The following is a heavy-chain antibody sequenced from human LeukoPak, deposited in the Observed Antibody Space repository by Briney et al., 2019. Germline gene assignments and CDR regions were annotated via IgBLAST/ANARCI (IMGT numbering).Heavy chain of an antibody. D-gene: IGHD3-22*01. V-gene: IGHV3-30*18. CDR1: GFTFRSYV. CDR2: ISRDGSNK. CDR3: AKAMYADYDSSDL. J-gene: IGHJ4*02. Sequence: GRSLRLSCAASGFTFRSYVMHWVRQAPGKGLEWVAVISRDGSNKYYADSVKGRFTISRDNSKNTLYLQMNSLRGGDTAVYYCAKAMYADYDSSDLWGQGTLVTVSS.